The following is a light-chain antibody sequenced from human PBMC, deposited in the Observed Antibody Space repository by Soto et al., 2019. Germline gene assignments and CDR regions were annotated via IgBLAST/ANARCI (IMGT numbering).Light chain of an antibody. J-gene: IGLJ1*01. Sequence: QPVLTQAASVSGSPGQSSSISCTGTSSDVGGYNYVSWYQQQPGKAPKFMIYDVSNRPSGVSNRFSGSKSGNTASLTISGLQAEDEADYYCCSYTTSNTRQIVFGTG. CDR1: SSDVGGYNY. CDR2: DVS. V-gene: IGLV2-14*01. CDR3: CSYTTSNTRQIV.